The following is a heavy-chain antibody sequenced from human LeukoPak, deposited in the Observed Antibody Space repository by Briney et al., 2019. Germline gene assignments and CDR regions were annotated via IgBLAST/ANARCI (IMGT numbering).Heavy chain of an antibody. Sequence: SQTLSLTCTVSGGSISSGSYYWSWIRQPAGKGLEWIGRIYTSGSTNYNPSLKSRVTISVDTSKNQFSLKLSSVTAADTAVYYCAREAPFYCSSTSCYTFGYYYYYYMDVWGKGTTVTVSS. CDR2: IYTSGST. D-gene: IGHD2-2*02. CDR3: AREAPFYCSSTSCYTFGYYYYYYMDV. J-gene: IGHJ6*03. V-gene: IGHV4-61*02. CDR1: GGSISSGSYY.